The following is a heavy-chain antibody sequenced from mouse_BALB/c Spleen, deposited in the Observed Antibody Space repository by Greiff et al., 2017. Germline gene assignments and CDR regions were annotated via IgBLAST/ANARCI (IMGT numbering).Heavy chain of an antibody. Sequence: EVQLVESGGGLVQPGGSRKLSCAASGFTFSSFGMHWVRQAPEKGLEWVAYISSGSSTIYYADTVKGRFTISRDNPKNTLFLQMTSLRSEDTAMYYCARSPYGYDGWFAYWGQGTLVTVSA. V-gene: IGHV5-17*02. J-gene: IGHJ3*01. D-gene: IGHD2-2*01. CDR1: GFTFSSFG. CDR2: ISSGSSTI. CDR3: ARSPYGYDGWFAY.